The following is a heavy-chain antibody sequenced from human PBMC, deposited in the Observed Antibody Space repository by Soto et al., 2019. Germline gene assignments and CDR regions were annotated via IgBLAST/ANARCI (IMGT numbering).Heavy chain of an antibody. D-gene: IGHD3-22*01. J-gene: IGHJ4*02. V-gene: IGHV4-34*01. CDR2: INHSGST. CDR3: ARGDYYDHGAD. Sequence: PSETLSLTCAVYGGSFSGYYWTWIRQPPGTGLEWIGEINHSGSTNYNPSLKSRVTISVDTSKNQFSLKLRSVTAADTAIYYCARGDYYDHGADWGQGTLVTVSS. CDR1: GGSFSGYY.